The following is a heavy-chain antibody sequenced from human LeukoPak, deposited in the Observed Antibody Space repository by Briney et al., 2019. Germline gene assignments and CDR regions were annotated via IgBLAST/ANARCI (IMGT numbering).Heavy chain of an antibody. CDR1: GFTFSSYA. J-gene: IGHJ4*02. Sequence: GGSLRLSCAASGFTFSSYAMSWVRQAPGKGLEWVSAISGSGGSTYYAGSVKGRFTISRDNSKNSLYLQMNSLRDEDTAVYYCAKGVHSATVVARGLEGADYWGQGTLVTVSS. D-gene: IGHD3-22*01. V-gene: IGHV3-23*01. CDR3: AKGVHSATVVARGLEGADY. CDR2: ISGSGGST.